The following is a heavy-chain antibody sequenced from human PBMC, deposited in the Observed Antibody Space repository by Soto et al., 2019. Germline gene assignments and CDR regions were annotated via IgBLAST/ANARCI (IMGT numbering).Heavy chain of an antibody. CDR3: ASPRFPIAARPEDGMDV. CDR2: ISAYNGNT. CDR1: GYTFTSYG. V-gene: IGHV1-18*01. Sequence: ASVKVSCKASGYTFTSYGISWVRQAPGQGLEWMGWISAYNGNTNYAQKLQGRVTMTTDTSTSTAYMELRSLRSDDTAVYYCASPRFPIAARPEDGMDVWGQGTTVTVSS. J-gene: IGHJ6*02. D-gene: IGHD6-6*01.